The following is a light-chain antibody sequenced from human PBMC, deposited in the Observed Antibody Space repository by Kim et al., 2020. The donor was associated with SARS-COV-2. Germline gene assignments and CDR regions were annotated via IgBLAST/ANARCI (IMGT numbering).Light chain of an antibody. CDR1: SLSSYY. V-gene: IGLV3-19*01. Sequence: SSELTQDPAESVALGQTVRITCQGDSLSSYYATWYQQKPGQAPVLVIYGKNNRPSGIPDRFSGSTSGNTASLTITGAQAEDEADYYCNCRDSSGNHVVFGGGTTLTFL. J-gene: IGLJ2*01. CDR3: NCRDSSGNHVV. CDR2: GKN.